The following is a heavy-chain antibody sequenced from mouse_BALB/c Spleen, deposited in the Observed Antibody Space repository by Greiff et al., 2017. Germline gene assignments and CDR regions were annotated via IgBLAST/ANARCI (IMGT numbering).Heavy chain of an antibody. D-gene: IGHD6-1*01. CDR2: ISSGGSYT. CDR3: ARQAPQPAWFAY. J-gene: IGHJ3*01. Sequence: EVQGVESGGDLVKPGGSLKLSCAASGFTFSSYGMSWVRQTPDKRLEWVATISSGGSYTYYPDSVKGRFTISRDNAKNTLYLQMSSLKSEDTAMYYCARQAPQPAWFAYWGQGTLVTVSA. CDR1: GFTFSSYG. V-gene: IGHV5-6*01.